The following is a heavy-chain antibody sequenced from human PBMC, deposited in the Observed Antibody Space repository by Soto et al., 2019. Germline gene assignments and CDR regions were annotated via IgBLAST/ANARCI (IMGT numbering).Heavy chain of an antibody. J-gene: IGHJ4*02. CDR3: ARESFSASPNFSDY. Sequence: GGSLRLSCAVSGFSFTNYEMNWVRQAPGKGLEWIAYIGLSGDTIYYADSVKGRFTISRDHAKNSLELQMNSLRADDTALYYCARESFSASPNFSDYWGRGTQVTVSP. CDR1: GFSFTNYE. V-gene: IGHV3-48*03. D-gene: IGHD3-16*01. CDR2: IGLSGDTI.